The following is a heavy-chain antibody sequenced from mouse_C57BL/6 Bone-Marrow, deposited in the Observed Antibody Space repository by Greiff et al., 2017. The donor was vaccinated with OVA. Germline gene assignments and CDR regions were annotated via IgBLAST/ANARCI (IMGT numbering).Heavy chain of an antibody. CDR3: ARDRDYGNGGFAY. V-gene: IGHV3-6*01. CDR2: ISYDGSN. CDR1: GYSITSGYY. J-gene: IGHJ3*01. Sequence: EVKLLESGPGLVKPSQSLSLTCSVTGYSITSGYYWNWIRQFPGNKLEWMGYISYDGSNNYNPSLKNRISITRDTSKNQFFLKLNSVTTEDTATYYSARDRDYGNGGFAYWGQGTLVTVSA. D-gene: IGHD2-1*01.